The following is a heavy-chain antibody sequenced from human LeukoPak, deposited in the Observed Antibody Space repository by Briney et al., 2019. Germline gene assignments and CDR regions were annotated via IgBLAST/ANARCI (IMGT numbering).Heavy chain of an antibody. J-gene: IGHJ4*02. CDR3: TRGGPDY. CDR1: GFSFTTYV. D-gene: IGHD5-12*01. V-gene: IGHV3-23*01. CDR2: ISGSGDTT. Sequence: GGSLRLSCAASGFSFTTYVMTWVRQAPGKGLEWVSIISGSGDTTHYADSVKGRFTISRDNAKNSLYLQMNSLTVEDTAVYYYTRGGPDYWGQGTLVTASS.